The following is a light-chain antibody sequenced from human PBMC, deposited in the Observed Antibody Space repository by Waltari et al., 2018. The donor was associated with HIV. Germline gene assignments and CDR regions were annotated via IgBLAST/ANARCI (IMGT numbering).Light chain of an antibody. CDR2: EVT. V-gene: IGLV2-8*01. J-gene: IGLJ2*01. CDR1: NSDIGSYDY. Sequence: QSALTQPPSASGSPGQSVTLSCTGSNSDIGSYDYVSWYQLHPGTAPKLVISEVTKRPSGVADRFSGSKSANTAFLPVSGLQAEDEADYYCSSFADRDGFYVLFGGGTRLTVL. CDR3: SSFADRDGFYVL.